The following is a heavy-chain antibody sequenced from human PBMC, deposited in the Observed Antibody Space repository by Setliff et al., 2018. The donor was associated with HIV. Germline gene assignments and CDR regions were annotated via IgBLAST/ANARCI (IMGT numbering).Heavy chain of an antibody. V-gene: IGHV3-48*04. CDR2: IGSDSSTI. J-gene: IGHJ6*02. Sequence: GGSLRLSCAASGFSFSNSNINWARQPPGKGLEWLSYIGSDSSTIYYADSVKGRFTISRDNAKNSLYLQMNSLRAEDTAVYYCARDGDVVRLHLGELSLFMDVWGQGTTVTVSS. CDR1: GFSFSNSN. CDR3: ARDGDVVRLHLGELSLFMDV. D-gene: IGHD3-16*02.